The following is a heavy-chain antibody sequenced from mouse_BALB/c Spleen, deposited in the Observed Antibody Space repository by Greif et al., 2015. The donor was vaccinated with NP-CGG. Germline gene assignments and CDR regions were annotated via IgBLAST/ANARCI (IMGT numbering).Heavy chain of an antibody. CDR2: IWSGGST. J-gene: IGHJ4*01. Sequence: VKLMESGPGLVQPSQSLSITCTVSGFSLTSYGVHWVRQSPGKGLEWLGVIWSGGSTDYNAAFISRLSISKDNSKSQVFFKMNSLQANDTAIYYCATYYDYPYYAMDYWGQGTSVTVSS. V-gene: IGHV2-2*02. D-gene: IGHD2-4*01. CDR3: ATYYDYPYYAMDY. CDR1: GFSLTSYG.